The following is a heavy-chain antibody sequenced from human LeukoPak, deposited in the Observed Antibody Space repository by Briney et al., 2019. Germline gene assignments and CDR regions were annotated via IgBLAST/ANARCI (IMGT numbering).Heavy chain of an antibody. CDR1: GYNFTSYY. V-gene: IGHV1-46*01. Sequence: ASVKVSCKASGYNFTSYYIHWMRQAPGQGLEWMGIINPSGGYTTYAQKFQGRVTMTRDTSTSTVYMELSRLRSDDTAVYYCARVLRGLRGSGSYYNLGYWGQGTLVTVSS. CDR3: ARVLRGLRGSGSYYNLGY. CDR2: INPSGGYT. J-gene: IGHJ4*02. D-gene: IGHD3-10*01.